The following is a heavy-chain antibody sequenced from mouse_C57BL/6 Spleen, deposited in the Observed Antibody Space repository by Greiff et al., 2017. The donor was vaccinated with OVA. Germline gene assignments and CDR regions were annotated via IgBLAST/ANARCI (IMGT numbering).Heavy chain of an antibody. V-gene: IGHV14-4*01. Sequence: EVQLQQSGAELVRPGASVKLSCTASGFNIKDDYMPWVKQRPEQGLEWIGWIDPENGDTEYASKFQGKATITADTSSNTAYLQLSSLTSEDTAVYYCTVYSNYVSLDYWGQGTTLTVSS. CDR3: TVYSNYVSLDY. CDR1: GFNIKDDY. CDR2: IDPENGDT. D-gene: IGHD2-5*01. J-gene: IGHJ2*01.